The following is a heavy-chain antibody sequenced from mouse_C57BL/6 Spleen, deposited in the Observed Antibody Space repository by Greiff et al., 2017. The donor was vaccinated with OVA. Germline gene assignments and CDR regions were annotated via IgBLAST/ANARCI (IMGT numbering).Heavy chain of an antibody. J-gene: IGHJ1*03. CDR2: IDPSDSYT. CDR1: GYTFTSYW. D-gene: IGHD2-3*01. V-gene: IGHV1-69*01. CDR3: ARSGGYCSYWYFDV. Sequence: QVQLQQPGAELVMPGASVKLSCKASGYTFTSYWMHWVKQRPGQGLEWIGEIDPSDSYTNYNQKFKGKSTLTVDKSSSTAYMQLSSLTSEDSAVYYCARSGGYCSYWYFDVWGTGTTVTVSS.